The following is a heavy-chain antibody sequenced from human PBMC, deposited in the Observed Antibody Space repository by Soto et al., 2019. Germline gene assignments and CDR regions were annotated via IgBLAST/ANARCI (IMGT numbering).Heavy chain of an antibody. CDR1: GGSISSYY. Sequence: PSETLSLTCTVSGGSISSYYWSWIRQPPGKGLEWIGYIYYSGSTNYNPSLKSRVTISVDTSKNQFSLKLSSVTAADTAVYYCARDPNGDYVWGSDLEDVWGQGNTVTVSS. CDR2: IYYSGST. V-gene: IGHV4-59*12. CDR3: ARDPNGDYVWGSDLEDV. D-gene: IGHD3-16*01. J-gene: IGHJ6*02.